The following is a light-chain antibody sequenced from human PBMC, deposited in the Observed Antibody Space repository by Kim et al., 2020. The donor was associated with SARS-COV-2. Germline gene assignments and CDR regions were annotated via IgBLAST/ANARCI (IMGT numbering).Light chain of an antibody. V-gene: IGLV6-57*03. CDR2: EDD. CDR3: QSYNRDNVL. J-gene: IGLJ2*01. Sequence: GNTLTISCPRSSGSIDDNYVQWYQQRPGGVPTTVIYEDDQRPSGVSDRFSGSIDNSSNSASLTISGLRTEDEADYYCQSYNRDNVLFGGGTQLTVL. CDR1: SGSIDDNY.